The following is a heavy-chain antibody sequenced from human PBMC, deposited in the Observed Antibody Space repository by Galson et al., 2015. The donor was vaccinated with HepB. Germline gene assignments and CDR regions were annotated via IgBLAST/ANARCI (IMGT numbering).Heavy chain of an antibody. Sequence: SVKVSCKASGGTFSSYAISWVRQAPGQGLEWMGGIIPIFGTANYAQKFQGRVTITADESTSTAYMELSSLRSEDTAVYYCASRSSSDGWGLYYYGMDVWGQGTTVTVSS. D-gene: IGHD6-6*01. V-gene: IGHV1-69*13. J-gene: IGHJ6*02. CDR2: IIPIFGTA. CDR1: GGTFSSYA. CDR3: ASRSSSDGWGLYYYGMDV.